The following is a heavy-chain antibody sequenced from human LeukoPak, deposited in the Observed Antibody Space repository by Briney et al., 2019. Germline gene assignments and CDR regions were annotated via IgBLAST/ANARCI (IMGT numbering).Heavy chain of an antibody. CDR1: GITLSNYG. J-gene: IGHJ4*02. Sequence: GGSLRLSCAVSGITLSNYGMSWVRQAPGKGLEWVAGISDSGGSTNYADSVKGRYTISRDNPKNTLYLQMNSLRAEDTAVYFCAKRGIVIRAVIIVGFHKEAYYFDYWGQGALVTVSS. D-gene: IGHD3-10*01. V-gene: IGHV3-23*01. CDR3: AKRGIVIRAVIIVGFHKEAYYFDY. CDR2: ISDSGGST.